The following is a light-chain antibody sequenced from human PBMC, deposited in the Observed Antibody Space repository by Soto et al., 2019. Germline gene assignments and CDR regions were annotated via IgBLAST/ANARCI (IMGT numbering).Light chain of an antibody. J-gene: IGKJ4*01. CDR1: QSVNSY. CDR3: QQRSSWPLT. V-gene: IGKV3-11*01. CDR2: DAS. Sequence: EIVLTQSPATLSLSPGERATLSCRASQSVNSYLACYQQKPGQAPRLLIYDASNRATCIPARFSGSGSGTDFTLTISRLEPEDFAVYYCQQRSSWPLTFGGGTKVEIK.